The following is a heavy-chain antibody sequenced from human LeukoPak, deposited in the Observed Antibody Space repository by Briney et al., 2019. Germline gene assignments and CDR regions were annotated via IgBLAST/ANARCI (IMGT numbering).Heavy chain of an antibody. Sequence: PGGSLRLSCAASGFTLSSYGMHWVRQAPGKGLEWVAVISYDGSNKYYADSVKGRFTISRDNSKNTLYLQMNSLRAEDTAVYYCAKDGMSMVQGAPLDYWGQGTLVTVSS. V-gene: IGHV3-30*18. CDR3: AKDGMSMVQGAPLDY. CDR2: ISYDGSNK. J-gene: IGHJ4*02. CDR1: GFTLSSYG. D-gene: IGHD3-10*01.